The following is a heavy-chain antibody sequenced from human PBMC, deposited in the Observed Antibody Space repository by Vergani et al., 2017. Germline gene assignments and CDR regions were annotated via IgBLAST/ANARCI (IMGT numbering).Heavy chain of an antibody. D-gene: IGHD3-10*01. V-gene: IGHV4-59*01. J-gene: IGHJ5*02. CDR2: MYHSGST. CDR1: GGSMSGYY. CDR3: GRVADFYGLGSHLLDL. Sequence: QVRLQESGPGLVKPSETLCLTCSVPGGSMSGYYWSWIRQPPGKELEWIGYMYHSGSTNYNPSLETRVTISGDTSKNQFSLKLNSVTAADTAVYYCGRVADFYGLGSHLLDLWGQGILVTVSS.